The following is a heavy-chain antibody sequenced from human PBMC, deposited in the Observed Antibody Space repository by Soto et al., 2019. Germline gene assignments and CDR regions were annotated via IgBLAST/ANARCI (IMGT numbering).Heavy chain of an antibody. D-gene: IGHD6-6*01. CDR3: ARDLGYSSSSDYYYYGMDV. J-gene: IGHJ6*02. CDR1: GGSISSGGYY. Sequence: SDTLSLTCTVSGGSISSGGYYWSWIRQHPGKGLEWIGYIYYSGSTYYNPSLKSRVTISVDTSKNQFSLKLSSVTAADTAVYYCARDLGYSSSSDYYYYGMDVWGQGTTVTVSS. V-gene: IGHV4-31*03. CDR2: IYYSGST.